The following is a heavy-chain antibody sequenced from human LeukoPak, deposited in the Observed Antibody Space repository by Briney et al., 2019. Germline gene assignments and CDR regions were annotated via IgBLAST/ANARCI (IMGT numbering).Heavy chain of an antibody. CDR2: INHSGST. CDR3: ASAIDYSNYYFGRSWRGAYGMDV. V-gene: IGHV4-34*01. Sequence: PSETLSLTCAVYGGSFSGYYWSWIRQPPGKGLEWIGEINHSGSTNYNPSLKSRVTISVDKSKNQFSLKLSSVTAADTAVYYCASAIDYSNYYFGRSWRGAYGMDVWGQGTTVTVSS. D-gene: IGHD4-11*01. J-gene: IGHJ6*02. CDR1: GGSFSGYY.